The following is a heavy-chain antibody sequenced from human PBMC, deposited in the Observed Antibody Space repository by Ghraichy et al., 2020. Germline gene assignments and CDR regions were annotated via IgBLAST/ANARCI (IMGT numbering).Heavy chain of an antibody. Sequence: GGSLRLSCAASGSTFRSYSMNRVREAPVPGLEWVSSISSSSSYIYYSDSVKGRFTISRDNAKNSLYLQMNSLRAEDTAVYYCARAYYDFWSGYFIFSAYWVQGSLVTVPS. CDR3: ARAYYDFWSGYFIFSAY. CDR2: ISSSSSYI. CDR1: GSTFRSYS. V-gene: IGHV3-21*01. J-gene: IGHJ4*02. D-gene: IGHD3-3*01.